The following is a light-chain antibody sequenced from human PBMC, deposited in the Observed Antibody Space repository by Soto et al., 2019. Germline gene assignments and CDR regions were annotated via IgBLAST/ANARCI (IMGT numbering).Light chain of an antibody. J-gene: IGKJ2*01. CDR3: QQYGSSPYT. V-gene: IGKV3-20*01. Sequence: EILLTQSPGTLSLSPGERATLSCRASQSVRSNYLAWDQQKPGQAPSLLIYGASGRATGIPGRFSGSGSGKDFTLNISRLEPEDFAVYYCQQYGSSPYTFGQGTKLEI. CDR1: QSVRSNY. CDR2: GAS.